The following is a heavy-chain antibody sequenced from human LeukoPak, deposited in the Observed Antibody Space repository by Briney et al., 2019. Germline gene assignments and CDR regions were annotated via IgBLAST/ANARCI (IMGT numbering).Heavy chain of an antibody. CDR3: ARETRYSYGSAMFAY. D-gene: IGHD5-18*01. V-gene: IGHV3-53*01. Sequence: GGTLRLSCAASGFTVSSNYMSWVRQAPGKGLEWVSGIYSGGSTYYADSVKGRFTISRDNSKNTLYLQMNSLRAEDTAVYYCARETRYSYGSAMFAYWGQGTLVTVSS. CDR2: IYSGGST. CDR1: GFTVSSNY. J-gene: IGHJ4*02.